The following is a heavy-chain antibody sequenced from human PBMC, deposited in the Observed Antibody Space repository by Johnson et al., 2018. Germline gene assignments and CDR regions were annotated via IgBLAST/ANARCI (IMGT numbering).Heavy chain of an antibody. J-gene: IGHJ6*01. D-gene: IGHD2-21*02. CDR1: GGSFSGYY. V-gene: IGHV4-34*11. Sequence: QVQLQQWGAGLLKPSETLSLTCAVYGGSFSGYYWNWIRQTPGKGLEWIGHIYSAGTTNYNPSLKSRVTIPMDTSKIQFFLGLMSGSAADTAVYYCARDGCGADCFLPYRMDVWGQGTTVTVSA. CDR3: ARDGCGADCFLPYRMDV. CDR2: IYSAGTT.